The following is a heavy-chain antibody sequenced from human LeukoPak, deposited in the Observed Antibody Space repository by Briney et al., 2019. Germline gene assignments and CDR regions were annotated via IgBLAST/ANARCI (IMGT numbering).Heavy chain of an antibody. D-gene: IGHD4-17*01. Sequence: KASQTLSLTCSVSGGSISSGGYYWSWIRQPPGKGLEWIGYIYHSGNVYVSASTLYNPSLKTRVSISVDLSKNQFFLDLRSLTAADTAVYYCARDLYSDVNHFDYWGQGTLVTVYS. CDR3: ARDLYSDVNHFDY. CDR2: IYHSGNV. V-gene: IGHV4-30-2*01. CDR1: GGSISSGGYY. J-gene: IGHJ4*02.